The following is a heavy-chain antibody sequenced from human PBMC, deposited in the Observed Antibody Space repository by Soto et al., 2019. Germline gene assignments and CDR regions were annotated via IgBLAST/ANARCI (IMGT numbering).Heavy chain of an antibody. CDR3: ATHSKFFQP. CDR1: GACVSGAYDC. V-gene: IGHV4-30-2*01. CDR2: IYNSGST. D-gene: IGHD4-4*01. Sequence: SDTVSLICAVSGACVSGAYDCCSWIQQPPGKGLEWIGFIYNSGSTYYHPSLTSRVPTSVDRSTNHSFPNLTSVTAADTAVYYSATHSKFFQPWGQGTRV. J-gene: IGHJ3*01.